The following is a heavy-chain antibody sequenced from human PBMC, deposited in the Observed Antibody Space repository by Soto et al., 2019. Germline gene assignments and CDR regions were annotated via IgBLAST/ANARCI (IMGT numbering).Heavy chain of an antibody. V-gene: IGHV1-3*01. CDR3: ARGRWTQTTADYYLDY. Sequence: QVQLVQSGADVKKPGAPVKVSCKASGYTFSGYALHWVRQAPGQRLEWMGWINAGNGNTKYSQKFHGRVTITRDTSASTAYMELSSLRSEDTAVYYCARGRWTQTTADYYLDYWGQGTLVTVSS. CDR2: INAGNGNT. J-gene: IGHJ4*02. CDR1: GYTFSGYA. D-gene: IGHD1-1*01.